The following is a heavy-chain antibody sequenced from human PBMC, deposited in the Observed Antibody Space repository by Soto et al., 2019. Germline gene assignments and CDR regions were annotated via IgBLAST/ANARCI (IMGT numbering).Heavy chain of an antibody. CDR1: SGYV. CDR2: IIPIFGTA. V-gene: IGHV1-69*01. J-gene: IGHJ6*02. Sequence: SGYVTIWARQVTEKGLEWMGGIIPIFGTANYAQKFQGRVTITADESTSTAYMELSSLRSEDTAVYYCARGYCSSSSCYQIPNYQHGMGVRAQGPTGTVPS. CDR3: ARGYCSSSSCYQIPNYQHGMGV. D-gene: IGHD2-2*01.